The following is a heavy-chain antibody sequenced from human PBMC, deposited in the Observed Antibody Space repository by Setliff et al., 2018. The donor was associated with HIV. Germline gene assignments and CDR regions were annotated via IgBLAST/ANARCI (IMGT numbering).Heavy chain of an antibody. CDR2: MNPNSGNT. Sequence: ASVKVSCKASGYTFTSYDINWVRQATGQGLEWMGWMNPNSGNTGYAPKSQGSVTMTRNTSISTAYMELSSLRSDDTAVYYCASSWSRVPYYGMDVWGQGTMVTVSS. CDR3: ASSWSRVPYYGMDV. J-gene: IGHJ6*02. D-gene: IGHD6-13*01. V-gene: IGHV1-8*01. CDR1: GYTFTSYD.